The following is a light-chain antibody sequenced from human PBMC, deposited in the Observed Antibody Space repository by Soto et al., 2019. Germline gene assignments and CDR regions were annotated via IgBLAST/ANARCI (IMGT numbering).Light chain of an antibody. CDR3: QQYSSYS. J-gene: IGKJ4*01. Sequence: DIQMTQSPSTLSASVGDRVTITCRASQSISTWLAWYQQKPGKAPKLLIYKASSLDSGVPSRFSGSGSGTEFTLTISSLQPDDFAPYYCQQYSSYSFGGGTKVEIK. V-gene: IGKV1-5*03. CDR2: KAS. CDR1: QSISTW.